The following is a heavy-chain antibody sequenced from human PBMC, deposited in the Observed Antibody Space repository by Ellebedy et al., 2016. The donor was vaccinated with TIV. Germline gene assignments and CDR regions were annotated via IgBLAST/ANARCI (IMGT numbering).Heavy chain of an antibody. V-gene: IGHV4-59*01. D-gene: IGHD6-19*01. J-gene: IGHJ4*02. CDR3: ARSGGWYTPYDY. Sequence: MPGGSLRLSCTVSGGSINSYYWSWIRQTPGKGLEWIGYIYSSGSGEYNPSLKSRVTMSVDTSRGQFSLRLNSVTAADTAVYYCARSGGWYTPYDYWGQGTLVTVSS. CDR2: IYSSGSG. CDR1: GGSINSYY.